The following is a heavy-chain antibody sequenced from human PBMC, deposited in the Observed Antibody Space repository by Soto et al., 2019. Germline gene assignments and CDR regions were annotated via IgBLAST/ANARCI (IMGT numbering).Heavy chain of an antibody. CDR1: GGTFSRYP. CDR3: ARDCVGITVADPIYYYAMDV. J-gene: IGHJ6*02. D-gene: IGHD6-19*01. Sequence: SVKVSCKASGGTFSRYPISWVRQAPGQGLEWMGGIIPIFDTVNYAQKFQGRVTITADKSTSTAYMELNSLRSEDTAMYYCARDCVGITVADPIYYYAMDVWGQGTTVTVSS. V-gene: IGHV1-69*06. CDR2: IIPIFDTV.